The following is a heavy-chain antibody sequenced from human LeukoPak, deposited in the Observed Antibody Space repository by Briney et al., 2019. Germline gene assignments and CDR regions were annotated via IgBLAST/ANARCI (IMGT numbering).Heavy chain of an antibody. CDR3: ARFGAVAGIPVDAFDI. CDR1: GGSISSYY. CDR2: IYTSGST. D-gene: IGHD6-19*01. V-gene: IGHV4-4*07. Sequence: PSETLSLTCTVSGGSISSYYWSWIRQPAGKGLEWIGRIYTSGSTNYNPSLKSRVTMSVDTSKNQFSLKLSSVTAADTAVYCRARFGAVAGIPVDAFDIWGQGTMVTVSS. J-gene: IGHJ3*02.